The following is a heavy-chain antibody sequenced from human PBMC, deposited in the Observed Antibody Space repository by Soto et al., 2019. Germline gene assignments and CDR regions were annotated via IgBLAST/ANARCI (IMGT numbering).Heavy chain of an antibody. Sequence: PGGSRRRSWAASGFTFSNYVMHWVRQAPGKGLEWVAIIWHDGNNKYYADSVRGRFIISRDNSKNRLYLQMNSLRAEDTAVYYCASDLVGASDSYGLDVWGQGTPVTVSS. D-gene: IGHD1-26*01. CDR1: GFTFSNYV. J-gene: IGHJ6*02. CDR3: ASDLVGASDSYGLDV. V-gene: IGHV3-33*01. CDR2: IWHDGNNK.